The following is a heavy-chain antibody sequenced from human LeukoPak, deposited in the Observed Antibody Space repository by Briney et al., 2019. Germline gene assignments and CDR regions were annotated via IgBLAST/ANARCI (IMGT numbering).Heavy chain of an antibody. CDR1: GGSISSSSYY. V-gene: IGHV4-39*07. CDR2: IYYSGST. J-gene: IGHJ4*02. D-gene: IGHD5-12*01. CDR3: ARDYGSGYDSLFHFDY. Sequence: ASQTLSLTCTVSGGSISSSSYYWGWIRQPPGKGLEWIGSIYYSGSTYYNPSLKSRVTISVDRSKNQFSLKLSSVTAADTAVYYCARDYGSGYDSLFHFDYWGQGTLVTVSS.